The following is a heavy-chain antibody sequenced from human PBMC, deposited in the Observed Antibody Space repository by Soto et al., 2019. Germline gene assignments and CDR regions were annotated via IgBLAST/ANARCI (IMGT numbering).Heavy chain of an antibody. D-gene: IGHD5-18*01. Sequence: SETLSLTCTVSGGSISCYYWSWIRQPPGKGLEWIGYIYYSGSTNYNPSLKSRVTISVDTSKNQFSLKLSSVTAADTAVYYCARGGRGYSYGYFDYWGQGTLVTVSS. J-gene: IGHJ4*02. CDR2: IYYSGST. V-gene: IGHV4-59*01. CDR3: ARGGRGYSYGYFDY. CDR1: GGSISCYY.